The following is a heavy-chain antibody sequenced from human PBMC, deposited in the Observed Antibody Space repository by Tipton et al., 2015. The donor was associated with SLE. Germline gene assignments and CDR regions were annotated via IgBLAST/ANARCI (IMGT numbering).Heavy chain of an antibody. Sequence: TLSLTCSISGASISTYYWGWIRQAPGKGLEWVGCMRHSGTTNYNPSLKSRVTMSVDTSKNQLSLNLNSVTAADTAVYYCAKDPTMVQGVIMGGEFDYWGQGTLVTVSS. CDR2: MRHSGTT. CDR1: GASISTYY. D-gene: IGHD3-10*01. V-gene: IGHV4-59*01. J-gene: IGHJ4*02. CDR3: AKDPTMVQGVIMGGEFDY.